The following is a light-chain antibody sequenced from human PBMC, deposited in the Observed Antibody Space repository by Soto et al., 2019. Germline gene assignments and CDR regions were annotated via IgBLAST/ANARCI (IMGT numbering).Light chain of an antibody. V-gene: IGLV1-44*01. Sequence: QSVLTQPPSASGTPGQRVTISCSGSSSNIGSNTVHWYQQLPGTAPKLLIYSNNHRPSGVPDRFSGSKSGTSASLAISGLQSEDEADSYCAAWDDSLNGYVFGTGTKVTVL. CDR3: AAWDDSLNGYV. J-gene: IGLJ1*01. CDR2: SNN. CDR1: SSNIGSNT.